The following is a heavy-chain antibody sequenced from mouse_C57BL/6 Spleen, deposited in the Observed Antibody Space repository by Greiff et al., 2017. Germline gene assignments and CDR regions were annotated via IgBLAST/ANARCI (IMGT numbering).Heavy chain of an antibody. Sequence: EVKLMESGGGLVQPGGSLSLSCAASGFTFTDYYMSWVRQPPGKALEWLGFIRNKANGYTTEYSASVKGRFTISRDNSQSILYLQMNALRADDSATYYCARYDAYAMDYWGQGTSVTVSS. J-gene: IGHJ4*01. CDR2: IRNKANGYTT. CDR1: GFTFTDYY. CDR3: ARYDAYAMDY. V-gene: IGHV7-3*01.